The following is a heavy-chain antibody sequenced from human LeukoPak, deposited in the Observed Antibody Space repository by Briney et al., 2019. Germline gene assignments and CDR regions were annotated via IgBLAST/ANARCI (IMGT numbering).Heavy chain of an antibody. J-gene: IGHJ3*02. CDR1: GFTFSRYS. D-gene: IGHD6-19*01. CDR2: ISTSSSYI. V-gene: IGHV3-21*01. Sequence: GGSLRLSCAASGFTFSRYSMNWVRQAPGKGLEWGSSISTSSSYIYYADSLKGRFTISRDNAKNSLYLQMTSLRADDTAVYYSARGDPDISFAVAGEAFDIWGQGTMVTVSS. CDR3: ARGDPDISFAVAGEAFDI.